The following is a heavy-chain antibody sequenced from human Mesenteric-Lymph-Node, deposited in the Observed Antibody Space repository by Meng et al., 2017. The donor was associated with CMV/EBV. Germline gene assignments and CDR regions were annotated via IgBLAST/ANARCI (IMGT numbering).Heavy chain of an antibody. CDR3: ALYYYGSGSYYNGESLDY. J-gene: IGHJ4*02. CDR2: INPNSGGT. Sequence: YTFTGYYMHWVRQAPGQGLEWMGRINPNSGGTNYAQKFQGRVTMTRDTSISTAYMELSRLRSDDTAVYYCALYYYGSGSYYNGESLDYWGQGTLVTSPQ. V-gene: IGHV1-2*06. CDR1: YTFTGYY. D-gene: IGHD3-10*01.